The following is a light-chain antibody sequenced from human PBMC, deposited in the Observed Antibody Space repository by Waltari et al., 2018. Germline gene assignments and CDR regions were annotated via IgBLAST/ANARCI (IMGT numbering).Light chain of an antibody. CDR3: GTWDGSLSVGV. J-gene: IGLJ2*01. V-gene: IGLV1-51*01. CDR1: TSNIGDNY. CDR2: DGY. Sequence: QAVLTQPPSVSAAPGQTVTISCSGTTSNIGDNYVSWYQQFPGTATKLLIYDGYRRPSGIPDRFSGSKSGTSATLTITGLRTGDEADYYCGTWDGSLSVGVFGGGTKLTVL.